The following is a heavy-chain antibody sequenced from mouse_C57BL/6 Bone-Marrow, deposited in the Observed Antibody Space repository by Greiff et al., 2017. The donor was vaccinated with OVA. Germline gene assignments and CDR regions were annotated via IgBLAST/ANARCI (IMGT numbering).Heavy chain of an antibody. CDR3: ATHYYGSSWYFDV. J-gene: IGHJ1*03. Sequence: QVHVKQSGPGLVQPSQSLSITCTVSGFSLTSYGVHWVRQSPGKGLEWLGVIWRGGSTDYNAAFMSRLSITKDNSKSQVFFKMNSLQADDTAIYYCATHYYGSSWYFDVWGTGTTVTVSS. D-gene: IGHD1-1*01. CDR2: IWRGGST. CDR1: GFSLTSYG. V-gene: IGHV2-5*01.